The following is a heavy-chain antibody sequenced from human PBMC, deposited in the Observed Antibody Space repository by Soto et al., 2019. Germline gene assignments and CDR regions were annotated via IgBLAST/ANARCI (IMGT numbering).Heavy chain of an antibody. CDR3: ARDRHLPSGGANWFDP. CDR1: GYMFTNYG. D-gene: IGHD3-10*01. CDR2: ISTYNGDK. J-gene: IGHJ5*02. Sequence: ASVKVSCKASGYMFTNYGISWVRQAPGQGLEWMGWISTYNGDKKYAQKLQGRVTMTTDTSTSTAYMDLRSLRTDDTAVCYCARDRHLPSGGANWFDPWGQGTLVTVSS. V-gene: IGHV1-18*01.